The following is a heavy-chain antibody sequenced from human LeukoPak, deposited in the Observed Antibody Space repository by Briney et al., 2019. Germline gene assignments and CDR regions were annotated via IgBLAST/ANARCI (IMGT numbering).Heavy chain of an antibody. CDR1: GGSISSYY. Sequence: SETLSLTCTVSGGSISSYYWSWIRQPPGKGLEWIGYIYYSGSTYYNPSLKSRVTISVDTSKNQFSLKLSSVTAADTAVYYCATHARGYDLDYWGQGTLVTVSS. J-gene: IGHJ4*02. CDR3: ATHARGYDLDY. CDR2: IYYSGST. V-gene: IGHV4-59*12. D-gene: IGHD5-12*01.